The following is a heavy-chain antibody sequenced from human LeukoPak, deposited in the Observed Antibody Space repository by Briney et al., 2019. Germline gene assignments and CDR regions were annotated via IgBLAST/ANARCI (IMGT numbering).Heavy chain of an antibody. CDR3: ARDNADAIDI. CDR2: IWYDGSNE. J-gene: IGHJ3*02. CDR1: GFXFNYHG. V-gene: IGHV3-33*01. Sequence: GRSLRLSCAASGFXFNYHGMHWVRQAPGKGLEWVAVIWYDGSNEYYGDSVKGRLTISRDNSKNTLYLQMNSLRAEDTAMYYCARDNADAIDIWGQGTMVTVSS.